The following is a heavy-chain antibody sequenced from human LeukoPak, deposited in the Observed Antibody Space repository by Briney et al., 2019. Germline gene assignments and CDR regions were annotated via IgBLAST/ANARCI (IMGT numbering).Heavy chain of an antibody. J-gene: IGHJ4*02. CDR2: ISSSGKTI. D-gene: IGHD3-3*01. Sequence: GGSLRLSCAASGFTFSSYEMNWVRQAPGKGLEWVSYISSSGKTISYADSVKGRFTISRDNAKNSLFLQMNSLTAEDTAVYYCARDLRTPRFCFDYWGQGALVTVSS. CDR3: ARDLRTPRFCFDY. CDR1: GFTFSSYE. V-gene: IGHV3-48*03.